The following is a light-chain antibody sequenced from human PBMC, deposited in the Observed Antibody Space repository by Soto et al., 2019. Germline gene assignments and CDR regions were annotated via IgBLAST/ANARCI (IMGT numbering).Light chain of an antibody. CDR1: QSISSW. V-gene: IGKV1-5*03. CDR2: KAS. CDR3: QLYNSYSES. Sequence: DIQMTQSPSTLSASVGDRVTITCRASQSISSWLAWYQQKPGKAPKLLIYKASSLESGVPSRFSGSGSGTEFTLTISSLQPDDFATYYCQLYNSYSESFGQGNKV. J-gene: IGKJ1*01.